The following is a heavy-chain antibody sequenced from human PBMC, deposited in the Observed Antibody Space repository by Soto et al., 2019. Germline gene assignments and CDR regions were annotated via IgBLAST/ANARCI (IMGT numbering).Heavy chain of an antibody. D-gene: IGHD6-19*01. CDR1: GFSLNTRGVG. Sequence: QITLKESGPTLVKPTQTLTLTCTFSGFSLNTRGVGVGWIRQPPGKALEWLALIYWDDDRRYSPSLRSRLTLTXXTXKXXVVLTMANMDPVDTATYYCAHRHLAMAGCLGAFDVWGQGTMVTVSS. CDR3: AHRHLAMAGCLGAFDV. J-gene: IGHJ3*01. CDR2: IYWDDDR. V-gene: IGHV2-5*02.